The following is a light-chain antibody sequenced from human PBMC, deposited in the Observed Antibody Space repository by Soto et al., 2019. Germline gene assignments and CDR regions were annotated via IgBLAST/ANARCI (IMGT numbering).Light chain of an antibody. CDR3: SAYAGSNNFV. CDR1: SSDVGGYDY. V-gene: IGLV2-14*01. Sequence: QSALTQPASVSGSPGQSITISCTGTSSDVGGYDYVSWYQLHPGKAPNLMLFEVSNRPSGVSYRFSGSKSGNTASLTISGLQAEDEADYYCSAYAGSNNFVFGSGTKVTVL. J-gene: IGLJ1*01. CDR2: EVS.